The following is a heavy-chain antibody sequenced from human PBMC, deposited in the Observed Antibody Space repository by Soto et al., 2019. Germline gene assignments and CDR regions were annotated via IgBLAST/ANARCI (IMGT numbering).Heavy chain of an antibody. CDR3: ARDRVRVAGTPYYYYGMDV. D-gene: IGHD2-15*01. J-gene: IGHJ6*02. CDR2: IYYSGST. Sequence: SETLSLTCTVSGGSISSGGYYWSWIRQHPGKGLEWIGYIYYSGSTYYNPSLKSRVTISVDTSKNQFSLKLSSVTAADTAVYYCARDRVRVAGTPYYYYGMDVWGQGTTVTVSS. V-gene: IGHV4-31*03. CDR1: GGSISSGGYY.